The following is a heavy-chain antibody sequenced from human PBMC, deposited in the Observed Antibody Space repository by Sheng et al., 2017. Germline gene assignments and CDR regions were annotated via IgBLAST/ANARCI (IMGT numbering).Heavy chain of an antibody. CDR2: IKQDGSEK. CDR3: ARVRGLWFGEINFDY. D-gene: IGHD3-10*01. CDR1: GFTFTSYW. J-gene: IGHJ4*02. V-gene: IGHV3-7*01. Sequence: EVQLVESGGGLVQPGGSLRLSCAASGFTFTSYWMSWVRQAPGKGLEWVANIKQDGSEKYYVDSVKGRFTIFRDNAKISLYLQMNSLRAEDTAVYYCARVRGLWFGEINFDYWGQGTLVTVSS.